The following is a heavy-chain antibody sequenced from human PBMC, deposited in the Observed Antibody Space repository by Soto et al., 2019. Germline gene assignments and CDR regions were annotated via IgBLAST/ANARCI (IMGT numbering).Heavy chain of an antibody. CDR3: ARSKLLYCSGGSCYVYYYYMDV. CDR1: GYTFTSYG. V-gene: IGHV1-18*01. D-gene: IGHD2-15*01. J-gene: IGHJ6*03. Sequence: ASVKVSCKASGYTFTSYGISWVRQAPGQGLEWMGWISAYNGNTNYAQKLQGRATMTTDTSTSTAYMELRSLRSDDTAVYYCARSKLLYCSGGSCYVYYYYMDVWGKGTTVTVSS. CDR2: ISAYNGNT.